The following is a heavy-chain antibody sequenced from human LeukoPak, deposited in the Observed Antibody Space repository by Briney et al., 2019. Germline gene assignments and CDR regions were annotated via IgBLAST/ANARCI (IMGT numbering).Heavy chain of an antibody. V-gene: IGHV3-23*01. Sequence: GGSLRLSCAASGFTFSSYSMSWVRQAPGKWLGWVSSISGSGGSTYYAVSVKGRFTISRDNSKNTLYLQMNSLRAEDTAVYYCAKDPTPVGARYYFDYWGQGTLVTVSS. CDR2: ISGSGGST. J-gene: IGHJ4*02. CDR3: AKDPTPVGARYYFDY. D-gene: IGHD1-26*01. CDR1: GFTFSSYS.